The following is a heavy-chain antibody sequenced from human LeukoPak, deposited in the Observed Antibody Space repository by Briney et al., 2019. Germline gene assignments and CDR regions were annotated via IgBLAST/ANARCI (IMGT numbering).Heavy chain of an antibody. V-gene: IGHV5-51*01. J-gene: IGHJ6*02. CDR1: GYSFTSYW. CDR2: ICPGDSDT. CDR3: ARRGLAAAGYYGMDV. Sequence: GESLKISCKGSGYSFTSYWIGWVRQMPGKGLEWMGIICPGDSDTRYSPSFQGQVTISADKSISTAYLQWSSLKASDTAMYYCARRGLAAAGYYGMDVWGQGTTVTVSS. D-gene: IGHD6-13*01.